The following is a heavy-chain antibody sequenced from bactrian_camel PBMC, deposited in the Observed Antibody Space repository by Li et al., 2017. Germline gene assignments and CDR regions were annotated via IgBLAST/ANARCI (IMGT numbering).Heavy chain of an antibody. CDR1: GFSFSSYG. Sequence: DVQLVESGGGLVQPGGSLRLSCAASGFSFSSYGMTWVRQAPGKGLEWVSTVSSAGGSTYYADSVKGRFTISRDNAKNTVYLQMNSLKPEDTAVYYCVRDPTAEYSGSVSELVPDFGYWGQGTQVTVS. V-gene: IGHV3S40*01. CDR2: VSSAGGST. D-gene: IGHD4*01. J-gene: IGHJ6*01. CDR3: VRDPTAEYSGSVSELVPDFGY.